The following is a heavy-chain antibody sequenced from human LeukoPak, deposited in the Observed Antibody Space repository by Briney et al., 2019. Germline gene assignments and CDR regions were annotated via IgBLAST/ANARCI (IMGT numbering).Heavy chain of an antibody. CDR1: GGTFSIYA. CDR3: ATGAGYRDAFDM. J-gene: IGHJ3*02. V-gene: IGHV1-69*04. Sequence: SVKLSCKASGGTFSIYAISWVRQAPGQGLEWMGRIIAILSEANYAQKFRGRVSITAEQSTTTAYLELSRLRSEDTAVYYCATGAGYRDAFDMWGQGTLVTVSS. D-gene: IGHD5-12*01. CDR2: IIAILSEA.